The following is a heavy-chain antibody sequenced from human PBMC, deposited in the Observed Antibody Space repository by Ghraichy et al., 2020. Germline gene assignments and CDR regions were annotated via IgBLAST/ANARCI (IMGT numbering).Heavy chain of an antibody. J-gene: IGHJ5*02. Sequence: SETLSLTCIVSGGSISRYYWSWIRQPPGKGLEWIAYIYSSGSTDYNPSLKSRLTMSVDTSKNQFFLKLSSVTAADTAVYYCARDFGCSGGSCYGAPGRFDPWRQGTLVTVSS. CDR2: IYSSGST. D-gene: IGHD2-15*01. V-gene: IGHV4-59*01. CDR1: GGSISRYY. CDR3: ARDFGCSGGSCYGAPGRFDP.